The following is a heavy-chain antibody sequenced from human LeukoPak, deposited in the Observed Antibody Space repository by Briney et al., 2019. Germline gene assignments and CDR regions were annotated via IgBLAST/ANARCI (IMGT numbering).Heavy chain of an antibody. Sequence: SETLSLTCAVSGGSITSANWWGWVGQSPGKGLEWIGEIYHTGNTNYNPSLNSRVSISLDTSKNQFSLRLTSVTAADTAVYFCARDANGSDLHYYHMDVWGKGTTVTVSS. CDR1: GGSITSANW. V-gene: IGHV4-4*02. J-gene: IGHJ6*03. CDR2: IYHTGNT. CDR3: ARDANGSDLHYYHMDV. D-gene: IGHD6-25*01.